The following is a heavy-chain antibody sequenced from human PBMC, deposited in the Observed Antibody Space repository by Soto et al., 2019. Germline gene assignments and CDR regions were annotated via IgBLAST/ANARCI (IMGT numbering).Heavy chain of an antibody. Sequence: GGSPKLSCEDFGSHYSSYETSCVSQVTGIYVERVSAIGTAGDTYYPGSVKGRFTISRENAKNFLYLQMNCLRAGDTAVYYCARSSPPTYYDFWSGPYYYGMDVWGQGTTVTVSS. J-gene: IGHJ6*02. CDR2: IGTAGDT. D-gene: IGHD3-3*01. V-gene: IGHV3-13*01. CDR3: ARSSPPTYYDFWSGPYYYGMDV. CDR1: GSHYSSYE.